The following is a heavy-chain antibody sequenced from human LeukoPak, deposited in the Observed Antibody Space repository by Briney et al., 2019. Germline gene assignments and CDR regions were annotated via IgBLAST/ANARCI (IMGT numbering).Heavy chain of an antibody. CDR1: GFTFSSYG. D-gene: IGHD6-19*01. Sequence: GGSLRLSCAASGFTFSSYGMSWVRQAPGKGLEWVSAVSASGVSTYYADSVKGRFTISRDNSKNTLYLQMNSLRAEDTAVYYCAKSHSSGWYFSWGQGTLVTVSS. CDR2: VSASGVST. V-gene: IGHV3-23*01. CDR3: AKSHSSGWYFS. J-gene: IGHJ4*02.